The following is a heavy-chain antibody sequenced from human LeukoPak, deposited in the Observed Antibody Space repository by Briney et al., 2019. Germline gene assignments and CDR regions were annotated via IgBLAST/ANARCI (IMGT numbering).Heavy chain of an antibody. Sequence: ASVKVSCKASGYTFTGYYMHWVRQAPGQGLEWMGWINPNSGGTKYAQKFQGRVTMNRDTSISTAYMELSRLRSDDTAVYYCARDRTRGDAAFDYWGQGTLVTVSS. CDR2: INPNSGGT. D-gene: IGHD2-21*02. J-gene: IGHJ4*02. CDR1: GYTFTGYY. CDR3: ARDRTRGDAAFDY. V-gene: IGHV1-2*02.